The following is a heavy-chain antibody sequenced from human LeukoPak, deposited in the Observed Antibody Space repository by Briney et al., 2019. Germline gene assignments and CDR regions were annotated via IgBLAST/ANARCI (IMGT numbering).Heavy chain of an antibody. CDR1: GFTFSRYW. CDR2: IKSDGSST. CDR3: VRDNRSYNFDY. Sequence: GGSLRLSCAASGFTFSRYWMHWVRQAPGKGLVWVSCIKSDGSSTSIADSAKGRFTIARDNAKNTVYLQMNSLRAEDTAVYYCVRDNRSYNFDYWAREPWSPSPQ. D-gene: IGHD1-26*01. V-gene: IGHV3-74*01. J-gene: IGHJ4*02.